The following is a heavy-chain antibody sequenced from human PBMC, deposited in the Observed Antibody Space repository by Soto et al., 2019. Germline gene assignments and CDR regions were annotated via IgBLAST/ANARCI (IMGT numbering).Heavy chain of an antibody. J-gene: IGHJ4*02. Sequence: QVQLVQSGGDVKKPGASVKVSCKAPGYSFINYGISWVRQAPGQGLEWMGWIRLYSGDTDYAQKFQGRVTMTSDTSTSTVYMELRSLRSDDTAVYYCARDRSSSDYWGQGTLVTVSS. CDR1: GYSFINYG. D-gene: IGHD6-6*01. CDR2: IRLYSGDT. CDR3: ARDRSSSDY. V-gene: IGHV1-18*01.